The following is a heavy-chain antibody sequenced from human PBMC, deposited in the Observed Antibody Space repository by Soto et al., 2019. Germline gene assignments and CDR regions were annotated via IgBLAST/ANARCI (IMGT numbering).Heavy chain of an antibody. Sequence: PGRSLRLSCAASVFTFSSYAMSWVRQSPGKGLEWVSAISGSGCSTYYADSVKGRFTISRDNSKNTLYLQMNSLRAEDTDVYYCAKDRKGVTICGVVSDYWGQGTLVTVSS. CDR2: ISGSGCST. D-gene: IGHD3-3*01. CDR1: VFTFSSYA. J-gene: IGHJ4*02. V-gene: IGHV3-23*01. CDR3: AKDRKGVTICGVVSDY.